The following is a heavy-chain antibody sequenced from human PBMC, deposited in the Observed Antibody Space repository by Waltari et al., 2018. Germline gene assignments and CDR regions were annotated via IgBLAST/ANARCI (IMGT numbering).Heavy chain of an antibody. CDR3: ATGPINYNFVN. Sequence: QVQLVQSGAEVKKPGSSVKVSCKTSGGTFSSYAINWVRQAPGQGLEWMGGIFHTFGTANYAQKFHGRVTVTADASTSTGYLELSSLTSDDTAVYYCATGPINYNFVNWGQGTLLTVSS. V-gene: IGHV1-69*01. CDR2: IFHTFGTA. J-gene: IGHJ4*02. CDR1: GGTFSSYA. D-gene: IGHD3-10*01.